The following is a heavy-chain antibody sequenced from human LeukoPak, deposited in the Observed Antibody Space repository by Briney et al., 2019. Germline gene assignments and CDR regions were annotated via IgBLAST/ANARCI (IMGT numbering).Heavy chain of an antibody. D-gene: IGHD1-1*01. CDR2: INHSGST. CDR3: ARGQRSRTYYFDY. J-gene: IGHJ4*02. Sequence: PSETLSLTCAVYGGSFSDYYWSWIRQPPGKGLEWTGEINHSGSTNYNPSLKSRVTISVDTSKNQFSLKLSSVTAADTAVYYCARGQRSRTYYFDYWGQGTLVTVSS. CDR1: GGSFSDYY. V-gene: IGHV4-34*01.